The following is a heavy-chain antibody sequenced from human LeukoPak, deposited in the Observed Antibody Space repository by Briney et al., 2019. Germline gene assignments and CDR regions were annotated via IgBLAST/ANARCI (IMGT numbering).Heavy chain of an antibody. CDR2: IRYDGSNK. V-gene: IGHV3-30*02. CDR1: GFTFSSYG. D-gene: IGHD6-19*01. Sequence: GGSLRLSCAASGFTFSSYGMHWVRQAPGKGLEWVAFIRYDGSNKYYADSVKGRFTISRDNSKNTLYLQTNSLRAEDTAVYYCAKGGRSSGWYGAYWGQGTLVTVSS. J-gene: IGHJ4*02. CDR3: AKGGRSSGWYGAY.